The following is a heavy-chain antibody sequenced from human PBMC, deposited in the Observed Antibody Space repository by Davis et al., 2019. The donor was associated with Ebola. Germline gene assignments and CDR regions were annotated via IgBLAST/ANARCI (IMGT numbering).Heavy chain of an antibody. J-gene: IGHJ4*02. CDR1: GFTFSNAW. CDR2: IKQDGSEK. CDR3: ARDVYDFWSGYYTYYFDY. D-gene: IGHD3-3*01. V-gene: IGHV3-7*01. Sequence: PGGSLRLSCAASGFTFSNAWMSWVRQAPGKGLEWVANIKQDGSEKYYVDSVKGRFTISRDNAKNSLYPQMNSLRAEDTAVYYCARDVYDFWSGYYTYYFDYWGQGTLVTVSS.